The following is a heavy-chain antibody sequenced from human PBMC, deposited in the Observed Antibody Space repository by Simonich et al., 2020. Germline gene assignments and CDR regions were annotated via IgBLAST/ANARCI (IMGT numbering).Heavy chain of an antibody. CDR2: IIHSERT. D-gene: IGHD6-13*01. CDR3: ARGLRVAAAGTAFQH. V-gene: IGHV4-34*01. Sequence: QVQLQQWGAGLLKPSETLSLTCAVYGGSFSGSYWSWIRQPPGKGLGWLGEIIHSERTNNNPSLKGRVTISVDTSKNQFSLKLSSVTAADTAVYYCARGLRVAAAGTAFQHWGQGTLVTVSS. CDR1: GGSFSGSY. J-gene: IGHJ1*01.